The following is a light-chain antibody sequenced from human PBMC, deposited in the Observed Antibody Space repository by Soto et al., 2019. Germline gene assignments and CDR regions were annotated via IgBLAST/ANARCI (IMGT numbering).Light chain of an antibody. V-gene: IGLV1-44*01. CDR1: SSNIGSNP. CDR2: NNY. Sequence: QSVLTQSPSASGTPGQRVTISCSGSSSNIGSNPVHWYQQVPGSAPKLLIHNNYQRPAGVPDRFSGSESGTSASLAISGLQSEDEADYYCASWNDSLRGVIFGGGTKLTVL. CDR3: ASWNDSLRGVI. J-gene: IGLJ2*01.